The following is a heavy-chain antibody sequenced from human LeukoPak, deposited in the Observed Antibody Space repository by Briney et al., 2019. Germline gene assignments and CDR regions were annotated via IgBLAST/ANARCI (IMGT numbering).Heavy chain of an antibody. D-gene: IGHD3-16*01. CDR3: ARAEPPYHGRLDS. CDR2: IGIAGDT. Sequence: PGGSLRLSCAASGFTFSSYDMHWVRQATGKGLEWVSGIGIAGDTHYPNSVRGRFTIFRENARNSLYLQMNSLRVEDTAVYYCARAEPPYHGRLDSWGQGILVTIPS. CDR1: GFTFSSYD. J-gene: IGHJ5*01. V-gene: IGHV3-13*01.